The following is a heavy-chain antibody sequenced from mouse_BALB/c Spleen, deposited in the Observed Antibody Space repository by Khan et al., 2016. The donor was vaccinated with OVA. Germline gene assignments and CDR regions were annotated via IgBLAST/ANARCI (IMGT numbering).Heavy chain of an antibody. D-gene: IGHD1-1*01. Sequence: EVQLQESGPGLVKPSQSLSLTCTVTGYSFTSNYAWNWIRQFPGNKLELMGYIRYSDSTNYNPTLKSRISITPDKSQNQFFLQLNSVTTEDTATYYCARRNSYGYYFDYWGQGTTLTVSS. CDR1: GYSFTSNYA. V-gene: IGHV3-2*02. J-gene: IGHJ2*01. CDR3: ARRNSYGYYFDY. CDR2: IRYSDST.